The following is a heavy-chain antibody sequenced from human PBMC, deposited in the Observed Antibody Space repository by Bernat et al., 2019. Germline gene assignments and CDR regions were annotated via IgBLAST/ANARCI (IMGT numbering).Heavy chain of an antibody. V-gene: IGHV3-30-3*01. CDR3: ARSYGMDV. J-gene: IGHJ6*02. CDR2: ISYDGSNK. Sequence: QVQLVESGGGVVQPGRSLRLSCAASGFTFSSYAMHWVRQAPGKGLEWVAVISYDGSNKYYADSVKGRFTISRDNSKNTLYLQMNSLRAEDTAVYYCARSYGMDVWGQGTTVTGSS. CDR1: GFTFSSYA.